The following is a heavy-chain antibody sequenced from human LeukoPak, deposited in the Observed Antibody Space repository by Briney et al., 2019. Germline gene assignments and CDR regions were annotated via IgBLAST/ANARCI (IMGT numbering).Heavy chain of an antibody. Sequence: PGGSLRLSCAASGFTFSSYSMNWVRQAPGKGLEWIGEINHSGSTNYNPSLKSRVTISVDTSKNQFSLKLSSVTAADTAVYYCASVRGATNDFDYWGQGTLVTVSS. V-gene: IGHV4-34*01. J-gene: IGHJ4*02. D-gene: IGHD1-26*01. CDR3: ASVRGATNDFDY. CDR2: INHSGST. CDR1: GFTFSSYS.